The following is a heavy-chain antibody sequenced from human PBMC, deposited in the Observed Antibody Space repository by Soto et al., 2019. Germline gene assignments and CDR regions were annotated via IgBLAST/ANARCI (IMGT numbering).Heavy chain of an antibody. CDR2: IRQDGSEI. CDR3: ARGGTFNGWSFTY. Sequence: EVQLVESGGGLVQPGGSLRLSCAASGFTFSSYWMNWVRQAPGKGLEWVASIRQDGSEIHYVDSVKGRSTISRDNAKDSVCLQMNSLRVEATAVYYCARGGTFNGWSFTYWGQGTLVTVSS. V-gene: IGHV3-7*04. J-gene: IGHJ4*02. CDR1: GFTFSSYW. D-gene: IGHD3-16*01.